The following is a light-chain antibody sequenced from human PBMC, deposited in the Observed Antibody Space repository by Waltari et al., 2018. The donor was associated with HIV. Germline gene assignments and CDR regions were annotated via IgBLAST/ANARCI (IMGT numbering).Light chain of an antibody. Sequence: IVMTQAPDSLPLSLRERATIHCTSSPSILYSSDNRYYLAWYQQKPRQPPRLLIYRASTRESGVPVRFSGSASGTEFALTISRLQAEDVAVYHCQQYNRSPPTFGGGTEVEIK. CDR3: QQYNRSPPT. CDR1: PSILYSSDNRYY. CDR2: RAS. J-gene: IGKJ4*02. V-gene: IGKV4-1*01.